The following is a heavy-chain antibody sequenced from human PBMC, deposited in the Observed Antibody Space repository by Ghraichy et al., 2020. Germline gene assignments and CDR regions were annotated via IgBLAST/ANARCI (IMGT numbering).Heavy chain of an antibody. V-gene: IGHV3-48*01. CDR1: GFTFGSDS. D-gene: IGHD3-9*01. CDR3: ARVKSSYDTDCMDV. J-gene: IGHJ6*02. Sequence: GGSLRLSCAASGFTFGSDSMNWVRQVPGKGLEWVSYISPKSSTKYYADSVKGRFTISRDNAKNSLYLQMNSLRAEDTAVYYCARVKSSYDTDCMDVWGQGTTVTVSS. CDR2: ISPKSSTK.